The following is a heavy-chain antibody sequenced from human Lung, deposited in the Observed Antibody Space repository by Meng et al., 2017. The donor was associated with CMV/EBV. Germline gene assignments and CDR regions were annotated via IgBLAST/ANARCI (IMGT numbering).Heavy chain of an antibody. J-gene: IGHJ5*02. CDR1: GYTFTSYD. CDR2: MNPNSGNT. V-gene: IGHV1-8*01. D-gene: IGHD2-15*01. Sequence: GAGVKKPGSSVKVACKASGYTFTSYDINWVRQATGQGLEWMGWMNPNSGNTGYAQKFQGRVAMTRNTSISTAYMELSSLRSEDTAVYYCARVYCSGGSCPVFDPWGQGTLVTVSS. CDR3: ARVYCSGGSCPVFDP.